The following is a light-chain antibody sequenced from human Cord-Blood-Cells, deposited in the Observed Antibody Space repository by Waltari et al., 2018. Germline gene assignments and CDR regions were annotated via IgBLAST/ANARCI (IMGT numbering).Light chain of an antibody. Sequence: DIVMTQSPDSLAVSLCERATLNCKFSQSVLYSSNNKNYLAWYQQKPGQPPKLLIYWASTRESGVPDRFSGSGSGTDFTLTISSLQAEDVAVYYCQQYYSTPYTFGQGTKLEIK. CDR1: QSVLYSSNNKNY. CDR3: QQYYSTPYT. J-gene: IGKJ2*01. V-gene: IGKV4-1*01. CDR2: WAS.